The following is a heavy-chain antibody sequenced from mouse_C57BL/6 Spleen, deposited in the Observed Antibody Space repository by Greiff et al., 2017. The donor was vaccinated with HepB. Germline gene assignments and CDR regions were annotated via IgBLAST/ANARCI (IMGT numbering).Heavy chain of an antibody. CDR2: ISYSGST. Sequence: EVQLQQSGPGMVKPSQSLSLTCTVTGYSITSGYDWHWIRHFPGNKLEWMGYISYSGSTNYNPSLKSRISITHDTSKNHFFLKLNSVTTEDTATYYCARGGPITTVVAHWYFDVWGTGTTVTVSS. D-gene: IGHD1-1*01. V-gene: IGHV3-1*01. CDR1: GYSITSGYD. J-gene: IGHJ1*03. CDR3: ARGGPITTVVAHWYFDV.